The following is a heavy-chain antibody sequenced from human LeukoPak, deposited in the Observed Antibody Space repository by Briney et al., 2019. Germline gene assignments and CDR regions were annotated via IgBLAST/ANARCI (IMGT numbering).Heavy chain of an antibody. CDR2: ISGSGDGT. J-gene: IGHJ4*02. CDR3: AKGHAPSGSYADY. CDR1: GFTFSNYA. D-gene: IGHD1-26*01. Sequence: GGSLRPSCAASGFTFSNYAMTWVRQAPGKGLEWVSSISGSGDGTYYADAVKGRFTVSRDNSKNTLYVQMNSLRAEDTAVYYCAKGHAPSGSYADYWGQGTLVTVSS. V-gene: IGHV3-23*01.